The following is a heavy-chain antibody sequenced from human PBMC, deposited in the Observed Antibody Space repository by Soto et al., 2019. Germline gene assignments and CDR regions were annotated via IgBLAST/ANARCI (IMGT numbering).Heavy chain of an antibody. CDR3: AKDPTIFGIYYYYGMDV. V-gene: IGHV3-30*18. CDR1: GFTFSSYG. D-gene: IGHD3-3*01. J-gene: IGHJ6*02. CDR2: ISYDGSNK. Sequence: QVQLVESGGGVVQPGRSLRLSCVASGFTFSSYGMHWVRQAPGKGLEWVAVISYDGSNKYYADSVKGRFTISRDNSKNTLYLQMNSLRAEDTAVYYCAKDPTIFGIYYYYGMDVWGQGTTVTVSS.